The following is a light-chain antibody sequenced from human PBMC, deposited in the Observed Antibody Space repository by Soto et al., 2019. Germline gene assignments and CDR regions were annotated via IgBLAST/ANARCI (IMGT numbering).Light chain of an antibody. CDR1: SSDVGVYNY. Sequence: QSALTQPRSVSGSPGQSVTISCTGTSSDVGVYNYVSWYQQHPGKAPKLMIYDVSKRPSGVPDRFSGSKSGNTASLTISGLQAEDEADYYCSSYAGNNNVIFGGGTKLTVL. J-gene: IGLJ2*01. CDR3: SSYAGNNNVI. CDR2: DVS. V-gene: IGLV2-11*01.